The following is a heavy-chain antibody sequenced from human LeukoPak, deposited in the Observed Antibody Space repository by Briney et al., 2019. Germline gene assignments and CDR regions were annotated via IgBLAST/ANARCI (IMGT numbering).Heavy chain of an antibody. CDR1: GLTFSDYS. CDR3: AKAHFVLMVYVSGHFDY. J-gene: IGHJ4*02. D-gene: IGHD2-8*01. V-gene: IGHV3-23*01. CDR2: ISGSGGST. Sequence: GGSLRLSCVASGLTFSDYSINWVRQAPGKGLEWVSAISGSGGSTYYADSVKGRFTISRDNSRNTLYLQMNSLRAEDTAVYYCAKAHFVLMVYVSGHFDYWGQGTLVTVSS.